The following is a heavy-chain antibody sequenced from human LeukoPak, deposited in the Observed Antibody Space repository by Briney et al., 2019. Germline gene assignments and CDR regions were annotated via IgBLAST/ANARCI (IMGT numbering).Heavy chain of an antibody. V-gene: IGHV3-7*01. CDR1: GFTFSSYW. Sequence: GGSLRLSCAASGFTFSSYWMSWVRQAPGKGLEWVANIKQDGSEKYYVDSVKGRFTISRDNAKNSLYLQMNSLRAEDTAVYYCVRLTSPTMVRGVITYWGQGTLVTVSS. CDR3: VRLTSPTMVRGVITY. D-gene: IGHD3-10*01. CDR2: IKQDGSEK. J-gene: IGHJ4*02.